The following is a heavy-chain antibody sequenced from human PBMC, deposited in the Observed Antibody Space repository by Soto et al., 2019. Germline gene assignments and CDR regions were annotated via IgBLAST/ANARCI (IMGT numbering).Heavy chain of an antibody. CDR3: ERDRLRLGELSLIGYFDY. V-gene: IGHV4-34*01. CDR2: INHSGSA. D-gene: IGHD3-16*02. J-gene: IGHJ4*02. CDR1: GESFSGYI. Sequence: PSETLSLTCAVYGESFSGYIWTWIRQTPGKGLQWIGQINHSGSASYNPSLKSRVTISVHTSNSQFSLELSSVTAADTAVYYCERDRLRLGELSLIGYFDYWGQGTLVTVSS.